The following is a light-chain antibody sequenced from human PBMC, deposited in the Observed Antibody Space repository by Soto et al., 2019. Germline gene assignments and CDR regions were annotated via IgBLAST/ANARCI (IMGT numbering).Light chain of an antibody. CDR3: SSYAGSNKVV. CDR1: SSDVGGSTY. J-gene: IGLJ2*01. Sequence: QSALTQPPSASGSPGQSVTISCTGTSSDVGGSTYVSWYQQHPGKAPKLMIYEVTKRPSGVPDRFSGSKSGNTASLTVSGLQAEDEADYYCSSYAGSNKVVFGGGTKVTVL. V-gene: IGLV2-8*01. CDR2: EVT.